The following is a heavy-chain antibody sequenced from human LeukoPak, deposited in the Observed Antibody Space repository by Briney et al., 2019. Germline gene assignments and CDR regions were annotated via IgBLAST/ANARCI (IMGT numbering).Heavy chain of an antibody. D-gene: IGHD3-22*01. CDR3: ANHGENYYDSSGYLEY. V-gene: IGHV3-48*01. CDR2: ISGSSNTI. CDR1: GFTFSSYS. J-gene: IGHJ4*02. Sequence: GGSLRLSCVVSGFTFSSYSMNWGREAPGKGLEWVSYISGSSNTIYYADSVKGRFTVSRDNAKNSLYLQMNSLRVEDTAVYYCANHGENYYDSSGYLEYWGQGTLVTVSS.